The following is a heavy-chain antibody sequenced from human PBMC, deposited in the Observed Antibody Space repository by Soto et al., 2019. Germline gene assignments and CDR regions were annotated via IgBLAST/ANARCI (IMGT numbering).Heavy chain of an antibody. J-gene: IGHJ6*02. Sequence: ASVKVSCKASGYTFTSYGISWVRQAPGQGLEWMGWISAYNGNTNYAQKLQGRVTMTTDTSTSTAYMELRSLGSDDTAVYYCARHPRSGYYDFWSGYFYYYYGMDVWGQGTTVTVSS. CDR3: ARHPRSGYYDFWSGYFYYYYGMDV. CDR2: ISAYNGNT. D-gene: IGHD3-3*01. CDR1: GYTFTSYG. V-gene: IGHV1-18*04.